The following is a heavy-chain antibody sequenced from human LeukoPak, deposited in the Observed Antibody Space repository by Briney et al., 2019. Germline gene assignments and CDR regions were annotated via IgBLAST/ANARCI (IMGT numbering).Heavy chain of an antibody. D-gene: IGHD3-9*01. CDR2: ISISGSSI. Sequence: GGSLRLSCAASGFTFSSYEMNWVRQAPGKGPEWVPYISISGSSIYYADSVKGRFTISRDNAKNSLYLQMNSLRAEDTAVYYCAREDYNILTGYYMSYWGPGTLVTVSS. J-gene: IGHJ4*02. V-gene: IGHV3-48*03. CDR3: AREDYNILTGYYMSY. CDR1: GFTFSSYE.